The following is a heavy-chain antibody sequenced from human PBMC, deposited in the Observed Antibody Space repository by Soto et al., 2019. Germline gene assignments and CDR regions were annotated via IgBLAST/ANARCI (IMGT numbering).Heavy chain of an antibody. CDR1: GYSISNTNW. Sequence: SETLSLTCAVSGYSISNTNWWGWIRQPPGKGLEWIGYIYYSGNTYHNPSLKSRVTMSVDTSKNQFSLKLSSVTAVDTAVYYCARLGDSSGNHAYWFDPWGQGTLVTVSS. V-gene: IGHV4-28*01. CDR2: IYYSGNT. D-gene: IGHD3-10*01. CDR3: ARLGDSSGNHAYWFDP. J-gene: IGHJ5*02.